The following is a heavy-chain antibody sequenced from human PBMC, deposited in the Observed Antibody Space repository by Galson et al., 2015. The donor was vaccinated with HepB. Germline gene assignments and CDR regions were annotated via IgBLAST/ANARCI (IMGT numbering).Heavy chain of an antibody. CDR3: ARSLANDDIFTGYFDS. V-gene: IGHV1-69*13. J-gene: IGHJ4*02. CDR2: IIAIYGIP. CDR1: GDTFVSYG. Sequence: SVKVSCKASGDTFVSYGILWVRQAPGQGLEWMGGIIAIYGIPNYAENFKGRLTITADESTSTAYMELSSLKFEDTAVYFCARSLANDDIFTGYFDSWGQGTLVIVSS. D-gene: IGHD3-9*01.